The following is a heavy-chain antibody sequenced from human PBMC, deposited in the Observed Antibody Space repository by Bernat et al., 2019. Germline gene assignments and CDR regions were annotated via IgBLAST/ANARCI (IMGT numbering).Heavy chain of an antibody. V-gene: IGHV1-2*06. J-gene: IGHJ5*02. CDR1: GYTFTGYY. CDR2: INPNSGGT. D-gene: IGHD6-13*01. CDR3: ASAHTGYTGSVAWFDP. Sequence: QVQLVQSGAEVKKPGASVKVSCKASGYTFTGYYMHWVRQAPGQGLEWMGRINPNSGGTNYAQKFPGSVPMTSDTSLISAYMELCRLSSDDTALYYCASAHTGYTGSVAWFDPWCQGTLVTVSS.